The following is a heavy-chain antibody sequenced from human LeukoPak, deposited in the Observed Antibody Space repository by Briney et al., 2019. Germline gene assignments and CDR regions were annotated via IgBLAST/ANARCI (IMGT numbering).Heavy chain of an antibody. V-gene: IGHV1-69-2*01. CDR1: GYTFTDYY. D-gene: IGHD1-14*01. J-gene: IGHJ4*02. CDR2: VDPEDGET. CDR3: ALPPGNRRYYFDY. Sequence: GASVKIPCKVSGYTFTDYYMDWVQQAPGKGLEWMGLVDPEDGETIYAEKFQGRVTLTADTSTDTAYMELSSLRSEDTAVYYCALPPGNRRYYFDYWGQGTLVTVSS.